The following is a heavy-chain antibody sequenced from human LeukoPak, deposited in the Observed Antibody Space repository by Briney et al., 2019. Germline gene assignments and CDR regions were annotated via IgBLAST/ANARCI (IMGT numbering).Heavy chain of an antibody. D-gene: IGHD3-16*01. V-gene: IGHV3-7*05. CDR2: IKEDGSDK. CDR1: GLTFSSYW. J-gene: IGHJ4*02. Sequence: GGSLRLSCAASGLTFSSYWMSWVRQAPGKGLEWVANIKEDGSDKYYVDFVRCRFTISRDNAKNSLYLQMNSLRAEDTAVYYCARDVTAFDYWGQGTLVTVSS. CDR3: ARDVTAFDY.